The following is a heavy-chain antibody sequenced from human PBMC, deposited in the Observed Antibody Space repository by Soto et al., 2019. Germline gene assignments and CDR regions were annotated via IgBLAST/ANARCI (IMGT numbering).Heavy chain of an antibody. CDR1: GYTFNNYG. D-gene: IGHD2-15*01. J-gene: IGHJ2*01. V-gene: IGHV1-18*01. Sequence: QVQLVQSGAEVKKPGASVKVSCKASGYTFNNYGISWVRQAPGQGLEWMGWIGPYNGNTDHAQNFKGRVTMTTDTSASAAYMELRSLRSGDTALYYCARCYCSVGSCYTCWHFDLWGRGTLVTVSS. CDR3: ARCYCSVGSCYTCWHFDL. CDR2: IGPYNGNT.